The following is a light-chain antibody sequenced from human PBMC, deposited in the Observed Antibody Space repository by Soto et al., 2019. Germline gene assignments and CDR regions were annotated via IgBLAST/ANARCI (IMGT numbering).Light chain of an antibody. CDR2: EVD. Sequence: QAVVTQPPSASGSAGESVTISCTGSSGDVGGYNYVSWYQHHPGKAPKLIIYEVDKRSSGVPDRFSGSKSGNTASLTVSGLQAEDEADYYCSSHAAINVFGTGTKVTV. CDR1: SGDVGGYNY. J-gene: IGLJ1*01. CDR3: SSHAAINV. V-gene: IGLV2-8*01.